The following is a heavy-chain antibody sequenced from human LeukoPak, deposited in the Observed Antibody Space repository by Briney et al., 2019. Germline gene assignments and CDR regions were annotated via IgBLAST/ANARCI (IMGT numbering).Heavy chain of an antibody. CDR2: IYYSGST. Sequence: SETLSLTCTVSGGSISSSSYYWGWIRQPPGKGLEWIGSIYYSGSTYYNPSLKSRVTISVDTSKNQFSLKLSSVTAADTAVYYCARGVGATTCFDYWGQGTLVTASS. CDR3: ARGVGATTCFDY. CDR1: GGSISSSSYY. V-gene: IGHV4-39*07. J-gene: IGHJ4*02. D-gene: IGHD1-26*01.